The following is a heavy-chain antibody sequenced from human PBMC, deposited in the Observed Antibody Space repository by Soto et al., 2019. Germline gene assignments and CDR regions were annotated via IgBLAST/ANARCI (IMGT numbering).Heavy chain of an antibody. D-gene: IGHD6-13*01. CDR1: GFTVRSFT. V-gene: IGHV3-21*01. CDR2: ISSNSAYI. Sequence: PXGGLRRSVVASGFTVRSFTMNWVRQAPGKGLEWVSTISSNSAYIYYTDALRGRFTISRDNAKNSLHLQMNSLRAEDTAVYYCTRDESRDSSARGWFDPWGPGTLVTGSS. CDR3: TRDESRDSSARGWFDP. J-gene: IGHJ5*02.